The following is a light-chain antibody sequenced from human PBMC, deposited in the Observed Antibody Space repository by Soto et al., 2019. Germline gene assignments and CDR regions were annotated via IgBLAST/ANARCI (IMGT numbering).Light chain of an antibody. V-gene: IGKV1-39*01. CDR1: QSISSY. Sequence: DIKMTQSPSSLSASVGDRVTIPCRASQSISSYLNWYQQKPGKAPKLLIYAASSLQSGVPSRFSGSGSGTDFTLTISSLQPEDFATYYCQQSYSTPPTFGQGTKVDIK. CDR2: AAS. CDR3: QQSYSTPPT. J-gene: IGKJ1*01.